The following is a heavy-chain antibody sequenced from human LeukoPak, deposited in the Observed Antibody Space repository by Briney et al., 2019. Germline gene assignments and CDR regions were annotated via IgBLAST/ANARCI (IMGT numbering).Heavy chain of an antibody. D-gene: IGHD6-6*01. CDR2: INPNSGGT. CDR1: GYTFTGYY. J-gene: IGHJ4*02. V-gene: IGHV1-2*02. Sequence: ASVKVSCTASGYTFTGYYMHWVRQAPGQGLEWMGWINPNSGGTNYAQKFQGRVTMTRDTSISTAYMELSRLRSDDTAVYYCAGLTSIAARYGGGGLDYWGQGTLVTVSS. CDR3: AGLTSIAARYGGGGLDY.